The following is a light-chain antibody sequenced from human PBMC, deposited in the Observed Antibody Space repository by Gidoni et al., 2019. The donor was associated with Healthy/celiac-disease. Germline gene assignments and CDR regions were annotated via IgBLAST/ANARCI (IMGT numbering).Light chain of an antibody. CDR2: GAS. J-gene: IGKJ4*01. V-gene: IGKV3-15*01. CDR1: QSVSSN. Sequence: ELVMTQSPATLSVSPGERATLSCRASQSVSSNLAWYQQKPGQAPRLLIDGASTRAPGIPARFSGSGSGTEFTLTISSLQSEDFAVYYCQQYNNWPPLTFXGXTKVEIK. CDR3: QQYNNWPPLT.